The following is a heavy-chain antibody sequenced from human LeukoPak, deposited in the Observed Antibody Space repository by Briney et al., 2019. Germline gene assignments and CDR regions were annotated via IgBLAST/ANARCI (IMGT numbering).Heavy chain of an antibody. D-gene: IGHD5-18*01. V-gene: IGHV3-48*03. CDR1: GFTFSSYE. CDR2: ISSSGSTI. J-gene: IGHJ4*02. CDR3: ARSPVDTAMVMGDY. Sequence: GGSLRLSCAASGFTFSSYEMNWVRQAPGKGLEWVSYISSSGSTIYYADSVKGRFTISRDNAKNSLYLQMNSLRAEDTAVYYCARSPVDTAMVMGDYWGQGTLVTVSS.